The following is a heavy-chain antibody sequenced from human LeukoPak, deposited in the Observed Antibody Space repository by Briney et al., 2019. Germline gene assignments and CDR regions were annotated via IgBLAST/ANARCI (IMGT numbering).Heavy chain of an antibody. D-gene: IGHD3-22*01. CDR3: AKRDRRITMIVVDHDY. V-gene: IGHV3-23*01. J-gene: IGHJ4*02. CDR2: ISGSGGST. Sequence: PGGSLRLSCAASGFTFSSYAMSWVRQAPGKGLEWVYAISGSGGSTYYADSVKGRFTISRDNSKNTLYLQMNSLRAEDTAVYYCAKRDRRITMIVVDHDYWGQGTLVTVSS. CDR1: GFTFSSYA.